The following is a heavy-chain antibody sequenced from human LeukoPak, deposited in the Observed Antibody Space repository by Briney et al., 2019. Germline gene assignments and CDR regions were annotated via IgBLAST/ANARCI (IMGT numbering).Heavy chain of an antibody. J-gene: IGHJ6*02. V-gene: IGHV3-30*03. CDR1: GFTFSSYG. Sequence: TGGSLRLSCAASGFTFSSYGMHWVRQAPGKGLEWVTVISYDGSNKYHADSVKGRFTISRDNSKNTLYLQMNSLRAEDTAVYYCARRPIKYYYYGMDVWGQGTTVTVSS. CDR2: ISYDGSNK. CDR3: ARRPIKYYYYGMDV.